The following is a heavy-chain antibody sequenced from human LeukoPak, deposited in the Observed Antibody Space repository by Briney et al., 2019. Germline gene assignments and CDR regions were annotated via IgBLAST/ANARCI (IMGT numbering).Heavy chain of an antibody. J-gene: IGHJ4*02. CDR2: IYSGGDR. Sequence: GGSLRLSCAPSDFRVTSYYMGWVRQAPGKGLDWVSLIYSGGDRYYADSVKGRFTISRDNSKNTLYLQMNSLRAEDTAVYYCARDRWYYDSSGLDYWGQGTLVTVSS. CDR3: ARDRWYYDSSGLDY. D-gene: IGHD3-22*01. CDR1: DFRVTSYY. V-gene: IGHV3-53*01.